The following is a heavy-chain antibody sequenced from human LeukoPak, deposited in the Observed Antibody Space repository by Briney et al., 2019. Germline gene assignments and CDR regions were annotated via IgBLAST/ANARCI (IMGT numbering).Heavy chain of an antibody. D-gene: IGHD6-13*01. CDR3: ARDQGDSSIFGY. J-gene: IGHJ4*02. V-gene: IGHV4-30-4*08. CDR1: GGSLSSGDYY. Sequence: SQTLSLTCTVSGGSLSSGDYYWSWIRQPPGKGLEWIGYIYYSGSTYYNPSLKSRVTISVDTSKNQFSLKLSSVTAADTAVYYCARDQGDSSIFGYWGQGTLVTVSS. CDR2: IYYSGST.